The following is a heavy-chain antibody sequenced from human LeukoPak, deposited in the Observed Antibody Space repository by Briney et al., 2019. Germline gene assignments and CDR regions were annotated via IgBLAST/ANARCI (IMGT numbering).Heavy chain of an antibody. CDR3: ARHGVYTALFDY. D-gene: IGHD5-18*01. CDR2: FDPEDGET. J-gene: IGHJ4*02. Sequence: ASVKVSCKVSGYTLTELSMHWVRQAPGKGLEWMGGFDPEDGETIHAQKFQGRVTMTEDTSTDTAYMELSSLRSEDTAVYYCARHGVYTALFDYWGQGTLVTVSS. CDR1: GYTLTELS. V-gene: IGHV1-24*01.